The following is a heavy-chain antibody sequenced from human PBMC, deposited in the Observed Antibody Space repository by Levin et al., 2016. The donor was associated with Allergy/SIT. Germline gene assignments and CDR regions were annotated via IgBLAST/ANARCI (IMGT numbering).Heavy chain of an antibody. CDR3: AKDLGELLFDY. V-gene: IGHV3-23*01. J-gene: IGHJ4*02. CDR2: ISGSGGST. Sequence: GESLKISCAASGFTFSSYAMSWVRQAPGKGLEWVSAISGSGGSTYYADSVKGRFTISRDNSKNTLYLQMNSLRAEDTAVYYCAKDLGELLFDYWGQGTLVTVSS. D-gene: IGHD1-26*01. CDR1: GFTFSSYA.